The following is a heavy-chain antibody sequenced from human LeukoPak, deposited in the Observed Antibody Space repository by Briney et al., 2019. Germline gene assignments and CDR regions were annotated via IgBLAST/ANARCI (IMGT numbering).Heavy chain of an antibody. CDR2: INPNSGGT. CDR3: ARFYDILTGSYYYYGMDV. V-gene: IGHV1-2*02. CDR1: GYAFTCDY. J-gene: IGHJ6*02. Sequence: ASVKVSCKGSGYAFTCDYMHWVRQAPGQGLEWVGGINPNSGGTNYAQKVQGMVTMTRDTSISTAYMDLSRLRSDDTAVYYCARFYDILTGSYYYYGMDVWGQGTTVTVSS. D-gene: IGHD3-9*01.